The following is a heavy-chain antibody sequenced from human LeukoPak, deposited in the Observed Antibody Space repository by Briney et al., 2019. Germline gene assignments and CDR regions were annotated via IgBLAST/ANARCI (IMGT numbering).Heavy chain of an antibody. CDR1: GVSISIIIYY. CDR3: ARHPTDIGVVPAAIRWFDP. Sequence: SSDTLSLTRTVSGVSISIIIYYYRWTRKPPAKVLEWIGRIYNSGSTYYTQSLNSRVTISVDTSKSQFSLKLSSVTAADTAVYYCARHPTDIGVVPAAIRWFDPWGQGTLVTVSS. CDR2: IYNSGST. J-gene: IGHJ5*02. V-gene: IGHV4-39*01. D-gene: IGHD2-2*01.